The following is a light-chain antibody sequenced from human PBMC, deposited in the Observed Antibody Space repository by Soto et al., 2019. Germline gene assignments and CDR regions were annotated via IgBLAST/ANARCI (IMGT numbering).Light chain of an antibody. CDR3: QRSCTALVT. CDR2: AAS. V-gene: IGKV1-39*01. Sequence: IRSYLNWYQQKPGKAPKLLIYAASSLQSGVPSRFSCSGSGTEYALTMRCLQPECFATYYCQRSCTALVTYGEGTKVEIK. CDR1: IRSY. J-gene: IGKJ4*01.